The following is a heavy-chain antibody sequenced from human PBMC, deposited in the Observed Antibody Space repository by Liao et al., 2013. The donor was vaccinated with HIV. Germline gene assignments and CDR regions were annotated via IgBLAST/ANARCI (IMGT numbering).Heavy chain of an antibody. J-gene: IGHJ5*02. CDR1: GGSISSSSYY. Sequence: QLQLQESGPGLVKPSETLSLTCTVSGGSISSSSYYWGWIRQPPGKGLEWIGSIYYSGSTYYNPSLKSRVTISVDTSKNQFSLKLSSVTAADTAVYYCARGDGGRLRGFGRFGTLPTVGVPNPVRGTVGVTLPGSYPVPTVPTDP. CDR2: IYYSGST. V-gene: IGHV4-39*07. D-gene: IGHD3-16*01. CDR3: ARGDGGRLRGFGRFGTLPTVGVPNPVRGTVGVTLPGSYPVPTVPTDP.